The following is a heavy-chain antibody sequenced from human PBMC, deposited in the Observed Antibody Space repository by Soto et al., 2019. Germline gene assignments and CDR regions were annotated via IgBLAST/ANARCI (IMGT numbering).Heavy chain of an antibody. CDR1: GGSFSGYY. CDR2: INHSGST. CDR3: ARDAPGYDP. J-gene: IGHJ5*02. V-gene: IGHV4-34*01. Sequence: PSETLSLTCAVYGGSFSGYYWSWIRQPPGKGLEWIGEINHSGSTNYNPSLKSRVTISVDTSKNQFSLKLSSVTAADTAVYYCARDAPGYDPWGQGTLVTVSS. D-gene: IGHD2-15*01.